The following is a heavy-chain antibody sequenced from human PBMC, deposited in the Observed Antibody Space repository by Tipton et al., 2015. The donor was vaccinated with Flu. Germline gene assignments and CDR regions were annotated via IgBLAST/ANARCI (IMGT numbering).Heavy chain of an antibody. D-gene: IGHD3-10*01. CDR2: INHSGST. V-gene: IGHV4-34*01. CDR1: GGSFSGYY. J-gene: IGHJ5*02. Sequence: TLSLTCAVYGGSFSGYYWSWIRQPPGKGLEWIGEINHSGSTNYNPSLKSRVPISVDTSKNQFSLKLSSVTAADTAVYYCARGRAGPLWFGDRTRASRLRGWFDPWGQGTLVTVSS. CDR3: ARGRAGPLWFGDRTRASRLRGWFDP.